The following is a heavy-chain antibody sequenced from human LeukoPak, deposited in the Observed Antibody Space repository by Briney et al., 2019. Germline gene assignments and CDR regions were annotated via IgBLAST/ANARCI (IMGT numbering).Heavy chain of an antibody. Sequence: SGGSLRLSCAASGFTFSSYAMHWVRQAPGKGLEWVAVIWYDGSNKYYADSVKGRFTISRDNSKNTLYLQMNSLRAEDTAVYYCARALRFLGAQQLVLRGYYYGMDVWGQGTTVTVSS. J-gene: IGHJ6*02. V-gene: IGHV3-33*08. CDR2: IWYDGSNK. CDR1: GFTFSSYA. D-gene: IGHD6-13*01. CDR3: ARALRFLGAQQLVLRGYYYGMDV.